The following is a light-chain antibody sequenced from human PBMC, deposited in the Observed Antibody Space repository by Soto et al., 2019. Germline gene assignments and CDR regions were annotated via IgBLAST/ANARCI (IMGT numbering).Light chain of an antibody. CDR1: QSVNSY. Sequence: ETVMTQSPATLSVSPGERATLSCRASQSVNSYLAWYQQKPGQAPRLLIYGASSRATGIPDRFSGSGSGTDFTLTISRLEPEDFAVYYCQQYGSSQWTFGQGTKVDIK. V-gene: IGKV3-20*01. CDR3: QQYGSSQWT. J-gene: IGKJ1*01. CDR2: GAS.